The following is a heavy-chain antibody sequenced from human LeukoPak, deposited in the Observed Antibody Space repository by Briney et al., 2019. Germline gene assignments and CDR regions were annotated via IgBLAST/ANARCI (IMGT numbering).Heavy chain of an antibody. D-gene: IGHD4-23*01. V-gene: IGHV4-4*02. J-gene: IGHJ4*02. CDR1: GFSFSNAW. Sequence: GSLRLSCAASGFSFSNAWMSWVRQAPGKGLEWIGEIYHSGGTNYNPSLKSRVTISVDKSKNQFSLKLSSVTAADTAMYYCAREIYTGGFDYWGQGTLVTVSS. CDR3: AREIYTGGFDY. CDR2: IYHSGGT.